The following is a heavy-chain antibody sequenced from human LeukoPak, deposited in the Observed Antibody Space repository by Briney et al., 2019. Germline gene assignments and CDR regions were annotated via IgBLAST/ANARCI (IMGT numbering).Heavy chain of an antibody. J-gene: IGHJ3*02. V-gene: IGHV3-30-3*01. CDR3: ARTYYYGSGSFYLGGDAFDI. Sequence: PAGTSLRLSCGASGFTFSSYAMHWVRQAPGRGLEWVALISYDGSNKYYADSVKGRFTISRDNSKNTLYLQMNSLRAGDTAVYYCARTYYYGSGSFYLGGDAFDIWGQGTMVTVSS. CDR2: ISYDGSNK. D-gene: IGHD3-10*01. CDR1: GFTFSSYA.